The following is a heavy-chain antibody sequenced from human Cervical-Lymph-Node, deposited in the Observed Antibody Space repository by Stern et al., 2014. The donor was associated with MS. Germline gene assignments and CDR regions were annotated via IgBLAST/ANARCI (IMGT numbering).Heavy chain of an antibody. CDR2: IYPEDYET. D-gene: IGHD3-22*01. V-gene: IGHV5-51*01. Sequence: VQLVESGAEVKKPGESLKISCKTSGYSFSNFWIGWVRQKPGKGLEWMGIIYPEDYETTYSPSFQGHVTISADESSSTAYLQWRSLKASDTAMYYCVRRRDSDSYDTFDIWGQGTMLIVSS. J-gene: IGHJ3*02. CDR3: VRRRDSDSYDTFDI. CDR1: GYSFSNFW.